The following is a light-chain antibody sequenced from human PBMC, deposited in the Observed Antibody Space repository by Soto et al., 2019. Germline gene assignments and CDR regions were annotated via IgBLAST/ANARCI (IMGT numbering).Light chain of an antibody. V-gene: IGLV2-14*01. Sequence: QSVLTQPASVSGSPGQSITISCTATSSDVGDYNYVSWYQQHPGKAPKLMIYDVSHRPSGVSNRFSGSKSGNTASLTISGLQAEDEADYYCNSYTSSTVVFGGGTKVTVL. CDR2: DVS. CDR1: SSDVGDYNY. CDR3: NSYTSSTVV. J-gene: IGLJ3*02.